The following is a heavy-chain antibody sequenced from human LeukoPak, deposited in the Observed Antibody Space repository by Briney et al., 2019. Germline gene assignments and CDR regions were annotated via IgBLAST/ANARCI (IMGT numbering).Heavy chain of an antibody. Sequence: GGTLRLSCAASGFTFSSYGMSWVRQAPGKGLEWVSTISGSGAGTYYADSVKGRFTISRDNSKNTLYLQMISLRVEDTAVYYCAKHHRMAARLVYFDYWGQGTLVTVSS. CDR1: GFTFSSYG. V-gene: IGHV3-23*01. J-gene: IGHJ4*02. CDR3: AKHHRMAARLVYFDY. CDR2: ISGSGAGT. D-gene: IGHD6-6*01.